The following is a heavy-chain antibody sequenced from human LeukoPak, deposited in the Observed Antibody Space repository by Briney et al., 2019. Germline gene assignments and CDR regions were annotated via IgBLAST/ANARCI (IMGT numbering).Heavy chain of an antibody. CDR1: TFAFSNHE. D-gene: IGHD3-16*02. CDR2: IGGGGHYT. CDR3: AKDPLRLGELSLPFDY. Sequence: GGSLRLSCTASTFAFSNHEMTWVRQAPGKGLEWVSNIGGGGHYTFYSDSVKGRFTISRDNSKNTLYLQMNSLRVEDTAVYYCAKDPLRLGELSLPFDYWGQGTLVTVSS. V-gene: IGHV3-23*01. J-gene: IGHJ4*02.